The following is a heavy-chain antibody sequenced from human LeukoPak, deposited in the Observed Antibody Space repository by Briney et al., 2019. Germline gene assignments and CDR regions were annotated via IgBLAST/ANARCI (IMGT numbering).Heavy chain of an antibody. CDR2: INPSGGST. J-gene: IGHJ4*02. CDR3: ARQARLGYCSGGSCHSYYFDY. Sequence: GASVKVSCKASGYTFTSYYMHWVRQAPGQGLEWMGIINPSGGSTSYAQKFQGRVTMTRDTSTSTVYMELSSLRSEDTAVYYCARQARLGYCSGGSCHSYYFDYWGQGTLVTVSS. V-gene: IGHV1-46*01. D-gene: IGHD2-15*01. CDR1: GYTFTSYY.